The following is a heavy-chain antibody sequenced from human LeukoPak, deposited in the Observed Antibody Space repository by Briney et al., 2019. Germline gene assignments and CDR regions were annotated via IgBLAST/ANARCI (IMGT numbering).Heavy chain of an antibody. CDR3: ANHIACGRTRCPPFDY. J-gene: IGHJ4*02. Sequence: SGGSLRLSCGASGFTFSSYWMSWVRQAPGKGLEWVANIKQDGSEKYYVDSVQGRFTIYRDNAKNSLYLQMNSLRAEDTAVYYCANHIACGRTRCPPFDYWGQGTLVTVSS. CDR2: IKQDGSEK. CDR1: GFTFSSYW. D-gene: IGHD2-2*01. V-gene: IGHV3-7*01.